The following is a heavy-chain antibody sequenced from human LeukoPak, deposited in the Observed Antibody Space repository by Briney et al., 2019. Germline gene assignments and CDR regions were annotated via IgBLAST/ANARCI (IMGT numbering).Heavy chain of an antibody. D-gene: IGHD3-10*01. Sequence: GASVKVSCKASGYTFTSYDINWVRQATGQGLEWMGWMNPNSGNTGYAQKFQGRVTVTRNTSISTAYMELSSLRSEDTAVYYCASHGSGSYWGYYYYGMDVWGQGTTVTVSS. CDR3: ASHGSGSYWGYYYYGMDV. CDR2: MNPNSGNT. V-gene: IGHV1-8*01. CDR1: GYTFTSYD. J-gene: IGHJ6*02.